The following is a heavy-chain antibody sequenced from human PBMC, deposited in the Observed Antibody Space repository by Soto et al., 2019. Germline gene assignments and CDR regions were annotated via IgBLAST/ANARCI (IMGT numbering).Heavy chain of an antibody. CDR2: IIPIFGTA. CDR1: GGTVSSYA. J-gene: IGHJ5*02. CDR3: AREVARYFDWLPKTRRPNWFDP. V-gene: IGHV1-69*13. Sequence: SVKVSCTSSGGTVSSYAISGVRQAPGQGLEWMGGIIPIFGTANYAQKFQGRVTITADESTSTAYMELSSLRSEDTAVYYCAREVARYFDWLPKTRRPNWFDPWGQGTLVTVSS. D-gene: IGHD3-9*01.